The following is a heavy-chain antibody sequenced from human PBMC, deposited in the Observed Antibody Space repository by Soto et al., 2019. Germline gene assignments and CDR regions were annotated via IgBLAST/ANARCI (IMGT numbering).Heavy chain of an antibody. CDR3: ARAAGIAVAGNWFDP. Sequence: SETLSLTCAVYGGSFSGYYWSWIRQPPGKGLEWIGEINHSGSTNYNPSLKSRVTISVDTSKNQFSLKLSSVTAADTAVYHCARAAGIAVAGNWFDPWGQGTLVTVSS. CDR1: GGSFSGYY. V-gene: IGHV4-34*01. D-gene: IGHD6-19*01. J-gene: IGHJ5*02. CDR2: INHSGST.